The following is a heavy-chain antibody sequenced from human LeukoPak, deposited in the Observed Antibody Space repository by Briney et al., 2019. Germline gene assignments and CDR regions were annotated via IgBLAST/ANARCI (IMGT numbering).Heavy chain of an antibody. CDR3: ARDPSRGMTPSTL. J-gene: IGHJ4*02. Sequence: ASVKVSCKAFGYTFTSNYTHWVRQAPGQGPEWMGVISPSGGSTTYAQKFQGRVTLTRDMSTSTDYLELSSLRSEDTAVYYCARDPSRGMTPSTLWGQGTLVTVSS. CDR2: ISPSGGST. CDR1: GYTFTSNY. D-gene: IGHD1-14*01. V-gene: IGHV1-46*01.